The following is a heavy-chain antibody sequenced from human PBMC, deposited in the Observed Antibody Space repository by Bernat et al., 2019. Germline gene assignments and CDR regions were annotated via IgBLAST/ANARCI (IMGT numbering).Heavy chain of an antibody. CDR1: GFMFNTYG. V-gene: IGHV3-33*01. CDR3: GIDHPDLFDS. CDR2: ISYDGTTK. J-gene: IGHJ4*02. Sequence: QVQLVESGGGVVQPGTSLRLSCAASGFMFNTYGMLWVRLAPGKGLEWVAVISYDGTTKHYIESVRDRFTISRDDSKNTLYLQMNSLRAEETAFYCCGIDHPDLFDSWGQGTLVTVSS.